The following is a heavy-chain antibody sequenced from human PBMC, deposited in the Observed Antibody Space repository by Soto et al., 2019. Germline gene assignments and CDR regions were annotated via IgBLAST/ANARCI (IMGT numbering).Heavy chain of an antibody. V-gene: IGHV3-53*01. D-gene: IGHD6-19*01. CDR2: IYSGGTT. CDR1: GFTVSSSY. CDR3: ASGSVGGTRYFDS. Sequence: GGSLRLSCAASGFTVSSSYMTWVRQAPGRGLEWVSVIYSGGTTYHADSVKGRFITSRDNFKNTLYLQMNSLRAEDTAFYYCASGSVGGTRYFDSWSQGTLVTVSS. J-gene: IGHJ4*02.